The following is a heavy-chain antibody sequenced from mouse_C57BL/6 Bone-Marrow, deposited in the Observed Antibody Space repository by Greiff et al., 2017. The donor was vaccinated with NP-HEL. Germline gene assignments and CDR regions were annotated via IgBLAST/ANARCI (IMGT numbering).Heavy chain of an antibody. Sequence: QVQLKQPGAELVKPGASVKMSCKASGYTFTSYWITWVKQRPGQGLEWIGDIYPGSGSTNYNEKFKSKATLTVDTSSSTADMQLSSLTSEDSAVYYCAEGLLRNFDVWGTGTTVTVSS. CDR1: GYTFTSYW. D-gene: IGHD1-1*01. J-gene: IGHJ1*03. CDR2: IYPGSGST. CDR3: AEGLLRNFDV. V-gene: IGHV1-55*01.